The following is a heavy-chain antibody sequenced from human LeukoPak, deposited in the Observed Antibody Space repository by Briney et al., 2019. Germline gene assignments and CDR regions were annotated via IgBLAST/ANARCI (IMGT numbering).Heavy chain of an antibody. D-gene: IGHD3/OR15-3a*01. V-gene: IGHV1-69*05. J-gene: IGHJ4*02. Sequence: GASVKVSCKASGYTFTGYYMHWVRQAPGQGLEWMGGIIPIFGTANYAQKFQGRVTITTDESTSTAYMELSSLRYEDTAVYYCARVFGTGYYFIIDYWGQGTLVTVSS. CDR3: ARVFGTGYYFIIDY. CDR1: GYTFTGYY. CDR2: IIPIFGTA.